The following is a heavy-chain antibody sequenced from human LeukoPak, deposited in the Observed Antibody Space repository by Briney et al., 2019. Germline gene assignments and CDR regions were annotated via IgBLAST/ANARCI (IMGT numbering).Heavy chain of an antibody. Sequence: ASVKVSCKASGYTFTAYHMHWVRQAPGQGLEWMGWIDPNGGGTNYAQQFQGRVTMTRDTSISTAYMELSSLTSDDTAVYYCARPLSPYQFYFHTWGQGTLLTVSS. V-gene: IGHV1-2*02. D-gene: IGHD3-16*02. J-gene: IGHJ4*02. CDR3: ARPLSPYQFYFHT. CDR2: IDPNGGGT. CDR1: GYTFTAYH.